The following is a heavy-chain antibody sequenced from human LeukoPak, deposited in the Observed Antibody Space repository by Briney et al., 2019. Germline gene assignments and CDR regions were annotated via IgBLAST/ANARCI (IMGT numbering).Heavy chain of an antibody. CDR1: GFSIGNHG. CDR2: ISHDGGAK. J-gene: IGHJ5*02. D-gene: IGHD3-16*01. CDR3: ARDWGSSGWYNWFDP. Sequence: GGSLRLSCGVSGFSIGNHGMHWIRLAPDKGLEWVAMISHDGGAKYYGDSVKGRLTISRDNSDNTLYLQMNSLRVEDTAVYYCARDWGSSGWYNWFDPWGQGSLVTVSS. V-gene: IGHV3-30*03.